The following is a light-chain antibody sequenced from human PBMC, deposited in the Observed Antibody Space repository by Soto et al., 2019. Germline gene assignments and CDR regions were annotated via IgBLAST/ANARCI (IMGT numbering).Light chain of an antibody. J-gene: IGLJ1*01. Sequence: QSALTQPRSVSGSPGQSVTISCTETSSDVGGYNYVSWYQHHPGKAPKLMIYDVTKRPSGVRDRFSASKSGNTASLTISGLQAEDEADYYCCSYAGSYTYVFGTGTKVTVL. CDR3: CSYAGSYTYV. CDR1: SSDVGGYNY. CDR2: DVT. V-gene: IGLV2-11*01.